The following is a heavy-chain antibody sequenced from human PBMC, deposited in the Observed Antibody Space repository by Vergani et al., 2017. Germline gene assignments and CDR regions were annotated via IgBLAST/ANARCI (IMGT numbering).Heavy chain of an antibody. Sequence: QLQLQESGSGLVKPSQTLSLTCAVSGGSISSGGYSWSWIRHPPGKGLEWIGYIYHSGSTYYNPSLKSRVTISVDRSKNQFSLKLSSVTAADTAVYYCARDQGLYSSSTSGYRGGDWFDPWGQGTLVTVSS. V-gene: IGHV4-30-2*01. D-gene: IGHD2-2*02. CDR3: ARDQGLYSSSTSGYRGGDWFDP. J-gene: IGHJ5*02. CDR2: IYHSGST. CDR1: GGSISSGGYS.